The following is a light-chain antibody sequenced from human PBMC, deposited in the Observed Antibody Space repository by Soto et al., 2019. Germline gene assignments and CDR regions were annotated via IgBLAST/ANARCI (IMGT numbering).Light chain of an antibody. CDR2: EAT. J-gene: IGLJ1*01. CDR1: SSDIGASNF. Sequence: QSVLTQPASVSGSPGQSITVSCTGTSSDIGASNFVSWYQHLPGRAPKVIIYEATNRPSGVSDRFSGSKAGNTASLTISGLQADDEAEYFCLSYKTDNTFVFGTGPKLTVL. V-gene: IGLV2-14*01. CDR3: LSYKTDNTFV.